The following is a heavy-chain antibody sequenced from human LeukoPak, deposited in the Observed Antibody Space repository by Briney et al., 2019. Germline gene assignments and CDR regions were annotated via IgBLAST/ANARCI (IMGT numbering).Heavy chain of an antibody. CDR2: ISGSGGST. CDR1: GFTFSSYG. CDR3: ARADSSGYYSDNWFDP. V-gene: IGHV3-23*01. Sequence: GGSLRLSCAASGFTFSSYGMSWVRQAPGKGLEWVSAISGSGGSTYYADSVKGRFTISRDNSKNTLYLQMNSLRAEDTAVYYCARADSSGYYSDNWFDPWGQGTLATVSS. D-gene: IGHD3-22*01. J-gene: IGHJ5*02.